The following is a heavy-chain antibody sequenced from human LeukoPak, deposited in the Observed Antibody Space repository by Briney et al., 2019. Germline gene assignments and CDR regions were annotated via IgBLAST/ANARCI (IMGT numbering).Heavy chain of an antibody. Sequence: GGSLRLSCAASGFTFSSHAMSWVRQAPGKGLEWVSTISYSGGSTYYADSVKGRFTISRDNSKNTLYLQMNSLRAEDTAIYYCAKNGDRGAYCTGGTCYPYFYYYMDVWGKGTTVTI. CDR1: GFTFSSHA. V-gene: IGHV3-23*01. J-gene: IGHJ6*03. CDR2: ISYSGGST. D-gene: IGHD2-15*01. CDR3: AKNGDRGAYCTGGTCYPYFYYYMDV.